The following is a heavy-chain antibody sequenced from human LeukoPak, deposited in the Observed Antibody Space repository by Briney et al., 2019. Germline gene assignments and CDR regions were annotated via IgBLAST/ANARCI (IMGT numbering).Heavy chain of an antibody. CDR3: GRRAGAYSHPYDY. V-gene: IGHV3-53*01. CDR2: IYTDNT. Sequence: GGSLRLSCTVSGFIVSSNSMSWVRQAPGKGLEWVSFIYTDNTHYSDSVKGRFTISRDNSKNTLYLQMNSLRAEDTAVYYCGRRAGAYSHPYDYWGQGTLVTVSS. J-gene: IGHJ4*02. CDR1: GFIVSSNS. D-gene: IGHD4/OR15-4a*01.